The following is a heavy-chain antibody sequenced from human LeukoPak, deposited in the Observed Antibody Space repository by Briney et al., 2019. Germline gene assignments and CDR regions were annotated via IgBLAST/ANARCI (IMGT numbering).Heavy chain of an antibody. J-gene: IGHJ3*02. Sequence: GASVKVSCKASGGTFSSYAISWVRQASGQGLEWMGGIIPIFGTANYAQKFQGRVTITADESTSTAYMELSSLRSEDTAVYYCARDSGSDSGSYYLREPGAFDIWGQGTMVTVSS. D-gene: IGHD1-26*01. CDR2: IIPIFGTA. CDR1: GGTFSSYA. CDR3: ARDSGSDSGSYYLREPGAFDI. V-gene: IGHV1-69*13.